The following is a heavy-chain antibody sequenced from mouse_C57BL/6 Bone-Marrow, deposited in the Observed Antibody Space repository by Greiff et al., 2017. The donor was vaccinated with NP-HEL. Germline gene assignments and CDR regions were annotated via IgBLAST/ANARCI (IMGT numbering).Heavy chain of an antibody. V-gene: IGHV5-4*01. CDR3: AREGVTFYAMDY. Sequence: DVKLVESGGGLVKPGGSLKLSCAASGFTFSSYAMSWVRQTPEKRLEWVATISDGGSYTYYPDNVKGRFTISRDNAKNNLYLQMSHLKSEDTAMYYCAREGVTFYAMDYWGQGTSVTVS. CDR1: GFTFSSYA. J-gene: IGHJ4*01. CDR2: ISDGGSYT. D-gene: IGHD2-12*01.